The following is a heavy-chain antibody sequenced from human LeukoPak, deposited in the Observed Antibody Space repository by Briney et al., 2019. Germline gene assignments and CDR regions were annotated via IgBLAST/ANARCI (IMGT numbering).Heavy chain of an antibody. J-gene: IGHJ4*02. D-gene: IGHD3-10*01. CDR3: ARCWYYCGSGSYYTSLCYFDY. V-gene: IGHV4-34*01. CDR1: GGSFCGYY. Sequence: SETLSLTCAVYGGSFCGYYWSWIRQPPGMGLEWIGEINHSGSTNYNPSLKSRVTISVDTSKNQFSLKLSSVTAADTAVYYCARCWYYCGSGSYYTSLCYFDYWGQGTLVTVSS. CDR2: INHSGST.